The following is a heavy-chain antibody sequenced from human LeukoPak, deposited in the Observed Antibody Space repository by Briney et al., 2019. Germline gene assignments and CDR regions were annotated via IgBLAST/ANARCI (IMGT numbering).Heavy chain of an antibody. Sequence: SQSLSLTCAISGDSVSSNSAAWNWIRQSPSRGLEWLGRTYYRSKWYNEYALSVKSLIIINSDTSKNQFSLQLNSVTPDDTAVYYCARGGTLAEGWFEPWGQGTLVTVSS. CDR3: ARGGTLAEGWFEP. V-gene: IGHV6-1*01. J-gene: IGHJ5*02. CDR2: TYYRSKWYN. D-gene: IGHD3-16*01. CDR1: GDSVSSNSAA.